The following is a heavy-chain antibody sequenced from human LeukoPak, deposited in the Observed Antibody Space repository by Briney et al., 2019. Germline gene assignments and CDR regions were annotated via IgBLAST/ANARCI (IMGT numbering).Heavy chain of an antibody. D-gene: IGHD3-10*01. CDR3: ARRWSPITMVRGVYYFDY. Sequence: SETLSLTCTVSGGSISSYYWSWIRQPAGKGLEWIGRIYTSGSTNYNPSLKRRVTMSVDTSKNQFSLKLSSVTAADTAVYYCARRWSPITMVRGVYYFDYWGQGTLVTVSS. CDR2: IYTSGST. V-gene: IGHV4-4*07. J-gene: IGHJ4*02. CDR1: GGSISSYY.